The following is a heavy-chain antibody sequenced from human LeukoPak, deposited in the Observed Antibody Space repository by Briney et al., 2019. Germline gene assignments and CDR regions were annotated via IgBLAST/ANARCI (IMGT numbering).Heavy chain of an antibody. J-gene: IGHJ6*02. Sequence: PSETLSLTCTVSGGSISTYYWSWIRQPPGKGLEWLGYIYYTGSTNYNPSLESRVTISVDTPKNQFSLRMTSVTAADTAVYYCARSFRLQGVPYYYYGMDVWGQGTTVTVSS. CDR2: IYYTGST. CDR3: ARSFRLQGVPYYYYGMDV. CDR1: GGSISTYY. D-gene: IGHD5-18*01. V-gene: IGHV4-59*01.